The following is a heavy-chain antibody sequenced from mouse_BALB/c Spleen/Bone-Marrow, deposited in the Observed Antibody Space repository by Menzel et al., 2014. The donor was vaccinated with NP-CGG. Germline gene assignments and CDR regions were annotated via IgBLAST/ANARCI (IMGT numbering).Heavy chain of an antibody. CDR3: GRPDYYGNLTA. Sequence: DVKLVESGGGLVQPGGSLKLSCAASGFDFSRYWMSWVRQAPGKGLEWIGEINSDSRTINYSPSLKDKFIISRDNAKNTLYLRLNKVRSEDTALYYCGRPDYYGNLTACGQGTTRRGSS. CDR2: INSDSRTI. V-gene: IGHV4-1*02. D-gene: IGHD1-2*01. CDR1: GFDFSRYW. J-gene: IGHJ2*01.